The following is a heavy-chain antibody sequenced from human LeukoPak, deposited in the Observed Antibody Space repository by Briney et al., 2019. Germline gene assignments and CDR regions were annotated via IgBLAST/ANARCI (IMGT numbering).Heavy chain of an antibody. CDR1: GGSISSSSYY. V-gene: IGHV4-39*07. Sequence: SETLSLTCTVSGGSISSSSYYWGWIRQPPGKGLEWIGSIYYSGSTYYNPSLKSRVTISVDTSKNQFSLKLSSVTAADTAVYYCARDGTLLDTAMVRGDWFDPWGQGTLVTVSS. CDR3: ARDGTLLDTAMVRGDWFDP. J-gene: IGHJ5*02. D-gene: IGHD5-18*01. CDR2: IYYSGST.